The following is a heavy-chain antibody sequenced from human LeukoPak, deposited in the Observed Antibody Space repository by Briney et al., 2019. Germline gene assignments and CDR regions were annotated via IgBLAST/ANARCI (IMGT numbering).Heavy chain of an antibody. Sequence: SETLSLTCTVSGGSINNYYWSWIRQPPGKGLEWIGFIHYSGSTNYNPSLRSRVTISVDTSKHQFSLKLSSVTAADTAVYYCARDGPHNLGSFWYFDLWGRGTLVSVSS. CDR2: IHYSGST. CDR1: GGSINNYY. D-gene: IGHD1-1*01. V-gene: IGHV4-59*01. CDR3: ARDGPHNLGSFWYFDL. J-gene: IGHJ2*01.